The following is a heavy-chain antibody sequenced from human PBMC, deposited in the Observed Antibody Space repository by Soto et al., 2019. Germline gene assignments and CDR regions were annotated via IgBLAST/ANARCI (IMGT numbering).Heavy chain of an antibody. J-gene: IGHJ6*03. CDR1: GFTFSSYG. CDR3: ARKQLSPYYYYMDV. V-gene: IGHV3-33*01. CDR2: IWYDGSNK. Sequence: GGSLRLSCAASGFTFSSYGMHWVRQAPGKGLEWVAVIWYDGSNKYYADSVKGRFTISRDNSKNTLYLQMNSLRAEGTAVYYCARKQLSPYYYYMDVWGKGTTVTVSS. D-gene: IGHD6-13*01.